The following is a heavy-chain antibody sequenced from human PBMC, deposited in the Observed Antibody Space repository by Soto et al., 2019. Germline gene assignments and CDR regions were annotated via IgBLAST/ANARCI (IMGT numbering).Heavy chain of an antibody. Sequence: PGGSLRLSCAASGFTLSSYAMSSVRQAPGKGLEWVSAFSGSGGSTYYADSVKGRFTISRDNYKNTLYLQMNSLRAEDTAVYYCAKGIGFIPAEGAYYYHMDVWGKGTPATVSS. CDR3: AKGIGFIPAEGAYYYHMDV. V-gene: IGHV3-23*01. CDR1: GFTLSSYA. J-gene: IGHJ6*03. D-gene: IGHD3-10*01. CDR2: FSGSGGST.